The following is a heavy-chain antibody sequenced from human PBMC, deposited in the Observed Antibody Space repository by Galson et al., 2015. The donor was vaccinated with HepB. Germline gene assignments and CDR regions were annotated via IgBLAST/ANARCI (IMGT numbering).Heavy chain of an antibody. D-gene: IGHD4-17*01. J-gene: IGHJ3*01. Sequence: SLRLSCAASGFMFGDYTIHWVRQGPGKGLEWVSLVTWDGVTAYYADSVRGRFTTSRDNTKNSLDMQMNSLRAEDTAFYYCAKENSDNTDGALDVWGQGTLVTVSS. V-gene: IGHV3-43*01. CDR2: VTWDGVTA. CDR3: AKENSDNTDGALDV. CDR1: GFMFGDYT.